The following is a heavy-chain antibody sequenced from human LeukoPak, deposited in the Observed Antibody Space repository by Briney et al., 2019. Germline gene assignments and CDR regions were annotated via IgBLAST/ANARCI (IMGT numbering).Heavy chain of an antibody. CDR2: ISSSSSYI. V-gene: IGHV3-21*01. CDR3: ARDAGYCSGGSCYSNYMDV. D-gene: IGHD2-15*01. CDR1: GFTFSSYS. Sequence: GGSLRLSCAASGFTFSSYSMNWVRQAPGKGLEWVSSISSSSSYIYYADSVKGRFTISRVHAKNSLYLQMNSLRAEDTAVYYCARDAGYCSGGSCYSNYMDVWGKGTTVTVSS. J-gene: IGHJ6*03.